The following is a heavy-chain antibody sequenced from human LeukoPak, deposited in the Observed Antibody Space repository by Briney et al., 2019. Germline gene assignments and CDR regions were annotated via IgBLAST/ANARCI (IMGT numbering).Heavy chain of an antibody. V-gene: IGHV1-2*02. CDR3: ATDSWEGIYYFAS. Sequence: ASVKVSCKASGYTVTGYYMHWVRQAPGQGLEWMGWINPNSGGTNYAQKFQGRVTMTRDTSISTAYMELSRLRSDDTAVYYCATDSWEGIYYFASWGQGTLVTVSS. CDR1: GYTVTGYY. D-gene: IGHD2-15*01. J-gene: IGHJ4*02. CDR2: INPNSGGT.